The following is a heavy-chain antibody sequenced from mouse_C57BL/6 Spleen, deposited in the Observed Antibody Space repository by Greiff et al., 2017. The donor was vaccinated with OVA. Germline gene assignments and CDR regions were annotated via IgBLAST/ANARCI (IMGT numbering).Heavy chain of an antibody. CDR2: INPYNGDT. J-gene: IGHJ3*01. V-gene: IGHV1-20*01. Sequence: VHVKQSGPELVKPGDSVKISCKASGYSFTGYFMNWVMQSHGKSLAWIGRINPYNGDTFYNQKFKGKATLTVDKSSSTAHMELRSLTSEDSAVYYCAREAIYDYDEGLAWFAYWGQGTLVTVSA. CDR3: AREAIYDYDEGLAWFAY. D-gene: IGHD2-4*01. CDR1: GYSFTGYF.